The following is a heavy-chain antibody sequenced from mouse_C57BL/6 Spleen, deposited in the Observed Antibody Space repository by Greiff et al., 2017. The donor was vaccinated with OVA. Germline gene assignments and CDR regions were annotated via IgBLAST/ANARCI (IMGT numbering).Heavy chain of an antibody. V-gene: IGHV1-9*01. CDR3: ARPLFITTVAFDY. CDR1: GYTFTGYW. Sequence: QVQLKESGAELMKPGASVKLSCKATGYTFTGYWIEWVKQRPGHGLEWIGEILPGSGSTNYNEKFKGKATFTAATSSNTAYMQISSLTTEDSAIYYCARPLFITTVAFDYWGQGTTLTVSS. D-gene: IGHD1-1*01. CDR2: ILPGSGST. J-gene: IGHJ2*01.